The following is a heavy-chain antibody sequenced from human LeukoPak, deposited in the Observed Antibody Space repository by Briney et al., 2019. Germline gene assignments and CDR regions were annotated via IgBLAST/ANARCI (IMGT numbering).Heavy chain of an antibody. V-gene: IGHV3-11*01. CDR1: GFTVSSNY. D-gene: IGHD3-22*01. Sequence: GGSLRLSCAASGFTVSSNYMSWIRQAPGKGLEWVSYISSSGSTIYYADSVKGRFTISRDNAKNSLYLQMNSLRAEDTAVYYCARGRSYYYDSSGYLVYWGQGTLVTVSS. CDR2: ISSSGSTI. J-gene: IGHJ4*02. CDR3: ARGRSYYYDSSGYLVY.